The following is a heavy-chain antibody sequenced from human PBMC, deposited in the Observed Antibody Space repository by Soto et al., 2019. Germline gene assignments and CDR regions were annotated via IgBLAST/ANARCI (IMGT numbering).Heavy chain of an antibody. V-gene: IGHV1-69*12. CDR2: IMPIFGRP. CDR3: ATWWKVAGIGWNYDCGMAV. J-gene: IGHJ6*02. CDR1: GGTFNNYA. Sequence: QVQLVQSGAEVKKPGSSVKVSCKASGGTFNNYAFSWVRQAPGQGLEWLGGIMPIFGRPDYAQKFRDRVTITAAEATSTAQMGPSRLRSEDTDLYYCATWWKVAGIGWNYDCGMAVWGQGTSVTVSS. D-gene: IGHD6-19*01.